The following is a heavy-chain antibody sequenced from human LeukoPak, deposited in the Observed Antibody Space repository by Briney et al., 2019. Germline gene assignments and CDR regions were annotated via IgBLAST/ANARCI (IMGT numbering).Heavy chain of an antibody. D-gene: IGHD2-15*01. J-gene: IGHJ4*02. V-gene: IGHV4-59*01. CDR3: ARDGGSGGSCYNDC. CDR2: IYYSGST. CDR1: GGSISSYY. Sequence: SETLSLTCTVSGGSISSYYWSWIRQPPGKGLEWIGYIYYSGSTNYNPSLKSRVTISVDTSKNQLSLKLNFVTAADTAVYYCARDGGSGGSCYNDCWGQGTLVTVSS.